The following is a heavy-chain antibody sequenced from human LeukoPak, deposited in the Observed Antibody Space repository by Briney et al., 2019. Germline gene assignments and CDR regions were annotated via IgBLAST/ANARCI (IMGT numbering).Heavy chain of an antibody. V-gene: IGHV1-2*02. Sequence: ASVKVSCKASGYTFTGYYMHWVRQAPGQGLEWMGWINPNSGGTNYAQKFQGRVTMTRDTSISTAYMELSRLRSDDTAVYYCARDWSGISVGIDYWGQGTLVTVSS. CDR3: ARDWSGISVGIDY. J-gene: IGHJ4*02. CDR2: INPNSGGT. D-gene: IGHD3/OR15-3a*01. CDR1: GYTFTGYY.